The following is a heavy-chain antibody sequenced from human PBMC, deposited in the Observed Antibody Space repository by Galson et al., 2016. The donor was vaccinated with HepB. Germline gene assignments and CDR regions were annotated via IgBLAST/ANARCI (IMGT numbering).Heavy chain of an antibody. CDR2: INQEGSQR. CDR1: GFRFGDYW. V-gene: IGHV3-7*05. J-gene: IGHJ3*02. D-gene: IGHD1/OR15-1a*01. CDR3: ARDENPDQNRVDYDALDI. Sequence: SLRLSCAASGFRFGDYWMTWVRQAPGKGLEWVANINQEGSQRNYVDSVKGRFTISRDNAKNSLYLQISSLRDEDTALYYCARDENPDQNRVDYDALDIWGQGTRVTVSS.